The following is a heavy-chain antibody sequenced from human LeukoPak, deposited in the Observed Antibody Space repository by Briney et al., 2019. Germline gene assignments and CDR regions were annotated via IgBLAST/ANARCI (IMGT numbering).Heavy chain of an antibody. V-gene: IGHV3-30*04. Sequence: PGGSLRLSCAASGFTFSSYAMHWVRQAPGKGLEWVAVISYDGSNKYYADSVKGRFTISRNNSKNTLYLHMNSLRAEDTAVYFCAKHKENYGDSCLDDYWGQGTLVTVSS. J-gene: IGHJ4*02. CDR2: ISYDGSNK. CDR1: GFTFSSYA. CDR3: AKHKENYGDSCLDDY. D-gene: IGHD4-17*01.